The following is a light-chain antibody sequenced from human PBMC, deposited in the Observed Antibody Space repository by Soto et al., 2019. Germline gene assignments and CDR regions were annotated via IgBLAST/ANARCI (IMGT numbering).Light chain of an antibody. J-gene: IGKJ5*01. CDR3: QQRTNWPPIT. CDR1: QSVSNY. V-gene: IGKV3-11*01. CDR2: DAS. Sequence: EIVLTQSPGTLSLSPGEGATLSCRASQSVSNYLAWYQQKPGQAPRLLIYDASNRATDIPARFSGSGSGTDFTLTISSLEPEDFAVYYCQQRTNWPPITFGQGTRLEIK.